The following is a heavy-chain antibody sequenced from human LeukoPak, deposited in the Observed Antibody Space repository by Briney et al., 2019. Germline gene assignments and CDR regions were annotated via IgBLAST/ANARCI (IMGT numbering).Heavy chain of an antibody. CDR3: ASGNSGSMVRGVRVNYYYYMDV. CDR1: GGTFSSYA. CDR2: IIPIFGTA. D-gene: IGHD3-10*01. V-gene: IGHV1-69*13. J-gene: IGHJ6*03. Sequence: GASVKVSCKASGGTFSSYAISWVRQAPGQGLEWMGGIIPIFGTANYAQKFQGRVTITADESTSTAYMELSSLRSEDTAVYYCASGNSGSMVRGVRVNYYYYMDVWGKGTTVTISS.